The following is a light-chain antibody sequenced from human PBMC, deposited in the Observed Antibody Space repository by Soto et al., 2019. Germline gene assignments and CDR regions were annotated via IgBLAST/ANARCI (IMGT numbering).Light chain of an antibody. CDR1: QTIYNF. J-gene: IGKJ1*01. V-gene: IGKV1-39*01. CDR2: AAS. Sequence: DIQMTQSPSSLSASVGDRVTITCRASQTIYNFLNWYQQKPGKAPKVLIYAASNLQSGVPSRFSGSGSGTEFTLTISSLQPEDFATYYCQQSHNTPRTFGQGTKVEIK. CDR3: QQSHNTPRT.